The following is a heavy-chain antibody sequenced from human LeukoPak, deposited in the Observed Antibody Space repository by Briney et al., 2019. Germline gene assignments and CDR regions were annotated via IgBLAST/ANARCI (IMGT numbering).Heavy chain of an antibody. D-gene: IGHD3-10*01. J-gene: IGHJ5*02. CDR1: GFTFSSYA. Sequence: AGGSLRLSCAASGFTFSSYAMHWVRQAPGKGLEWVAVISYDGSNKYYADSVKGRFTISRDNAKNSLYLQMNSLRAEDTAVYYCARVGLGVGSGRKASGFDPWGQGTLVTVSS. V-gene: IGHV3-30*04. CDR3: ARVGLGVGSGRKASGFDP. CDR2: ISYDGSNK.